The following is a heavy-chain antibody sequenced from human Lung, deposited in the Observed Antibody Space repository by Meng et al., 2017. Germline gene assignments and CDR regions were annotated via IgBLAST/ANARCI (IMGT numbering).Heavy chain of an antibody. Sequence: VQLVQSGAEGKTPGASVKVSCKASGYTFPDYWLHWVRRAPGQGLEWMGRINPKSGDTHYAQRFQGRVTMTGDTSISTAYMELSGLRSDDTAMYYCARDEDISAAGKLFGDYWGQGTLVTVSS. CDR1: GYTFPDYW. CDR3: ARDEDISAAGKLFGDY. D-gene: IGHD6-13*01. J-gene: IGHJ4*02. CDR2: INPKSGDT. V-gene: IGHV1-2*06.